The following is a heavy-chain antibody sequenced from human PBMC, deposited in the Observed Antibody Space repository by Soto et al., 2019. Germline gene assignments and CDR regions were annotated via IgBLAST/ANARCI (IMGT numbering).Heavy chain of an antibody. CDR1: GFTFDDYA. Sequence: SLKISCAASGFTFDDYAMHWVRQAPGKGLEWVSGISWNSGSIGYADSVKGRFTISRDNAKNSLYLQMNSLRAEDTALYYCAKDGHSSGWYSPTNFDYWGQGTLVTVSS. CDR3: AKDGHSSGWYSPTNFDY. V-gene: IGHV3-9*01. J-gene: IGHJ4*02. CDR2: ISWNSGSI. D-gene: IGHD6-19*01.